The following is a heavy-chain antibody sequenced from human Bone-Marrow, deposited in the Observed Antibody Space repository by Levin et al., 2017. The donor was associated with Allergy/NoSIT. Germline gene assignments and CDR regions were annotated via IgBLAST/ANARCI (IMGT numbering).Heavy chain of an antibody. D-gene: IGHD5-12*01. Sequence: SETLSLTCTVSGGSISGGGYYWSWLRQHPGKGLEWIGYIYYSGNTYYNPSLKSRVIISVATSKNQLSLKLTSVTVADAAVYYCAKFNGYDFDYWGQGTLVTVSS. J-gene: IGHJ4*02. CDR3: AKFNGYDFDY. CDR1: GGSISGGGYY. V-gene: IGHV4-31*03. CDR2: IYYSGNT.